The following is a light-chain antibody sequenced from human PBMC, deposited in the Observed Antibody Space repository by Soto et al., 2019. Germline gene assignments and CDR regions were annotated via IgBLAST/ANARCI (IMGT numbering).Light chain of an antibody. CDR2: EGS. J-gene: IGLJ2*01. Sequence: QSALTQPASVSGSPGQSITISCTGTSSDVGRYNLVSWYQQHPGKAPKLMIYEGSKRPSGVSNRFSGSKSGNTASLTISGLQAEDEADYYCCSYAGSNTLIFGGGTKLTGL. V-gene: IGLV2-23*01. CDR1: SSDVGRYNL. CDR3: CSYAGSNTLI.